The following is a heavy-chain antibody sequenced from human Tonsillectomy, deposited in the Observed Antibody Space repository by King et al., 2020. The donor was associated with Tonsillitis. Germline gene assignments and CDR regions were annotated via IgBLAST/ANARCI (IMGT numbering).Heavy chain of an antibody. J-gene: IGHJ4*02. V-gene: IGHV3-49*03. CDR2: IRSKTYGGTT. Sequence: DVQLVESGGGLVQPGRSLRLSCTTSGFTFGDYALNWFRQAPGKGLEWVGFIRSKTYGGTTESAASVKGRFIISRDDSKSIAYLQMNSLKTEDTAVYYCTRGRRDWGQGTLVTVSS. CDR1: GFTFGDYA. CDR3: TRGRRD.